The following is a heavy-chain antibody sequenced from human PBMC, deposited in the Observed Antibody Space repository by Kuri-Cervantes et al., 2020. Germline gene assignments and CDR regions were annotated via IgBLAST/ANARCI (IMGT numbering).Heavy chain of an antibody. J-gene: IGHJ4*02. V-gene: IGHV4-39*01. CDR3: ARHPGMGWFDY. D-gene: IGHD6-13*01. CDR2: IYYSGTT. CDR1: GGSISSSSYY. Sequence: SETLSLTCTVSGGSISSSSYYWGWIRQPPGKGLEWIGNIYYSGTTYNNPSFKSRVTISVDTSKNHFSLKLTSVTAADTAVYYCARHPGMGWFDYWGQGTLVTVSS.